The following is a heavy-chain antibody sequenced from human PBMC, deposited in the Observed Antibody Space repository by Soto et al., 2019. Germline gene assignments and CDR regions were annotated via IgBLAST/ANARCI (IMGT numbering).Heavy chain of an antibody. CDR1: GGTFSSYT. V-gene: IGHV1-69*02. CDR3: ARGNHRWLQLWYFDL. D-gene: IGHD5-12*01. Sequence: SVKGSCKASGGTFSSYTIGWVRQAPGQGLEWMGRIIPILGIANYAQKFQGRVTITADESTSTAYMELSSLRSEDTAVYYCARGNHRWLQLWYFDLWGRGTLVTVSS. J-gene: IGHJ2*01. CDR2: IIPILGIA.